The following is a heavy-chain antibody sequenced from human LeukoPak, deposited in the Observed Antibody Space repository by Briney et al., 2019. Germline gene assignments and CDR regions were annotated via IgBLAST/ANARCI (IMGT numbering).Heavy chain of an antibody. J-gene: IGHJ4*02. CDR3: ARHRRYIDY. Sequence: SETLSLTCTVSGGSISSYYWSWIRQPPGKGLEWIGYIYYSGSTYYNPSLKSRVTISVDTSKNQFSLKLSSVTAADTAVYYCARHRRYIDYWGQGTLVTVSS. V-gene: IGHV4-59*08. D-gene: IGHD3-9*01. CDR1: GGSISSYY. CDR2: IYYSGST.